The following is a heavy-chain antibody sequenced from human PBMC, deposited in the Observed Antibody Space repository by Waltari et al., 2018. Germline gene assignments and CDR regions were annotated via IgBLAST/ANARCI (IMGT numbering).Heavy chain of an antibody. CDR1: GFTFSSHG. CDR3: AKEGGLFAGYGSFDY. J-gene: IGHJ4*02. CDR2: IRHDGTKK. V-gene: IGHV3-30*02. D-gene: IGHD5-18*01. Sequence: QVQLVESGGGVVQPGGPLRLSCAASGFTFSSHGMHWVRQAPGKGLEWVAFIRHDGTKKYSADSVKGRFTISRDNSKNTLYLQMNSLRAEDTAVYYCAKEGGLFAGYGSFDYWGQGTLVTVSS.